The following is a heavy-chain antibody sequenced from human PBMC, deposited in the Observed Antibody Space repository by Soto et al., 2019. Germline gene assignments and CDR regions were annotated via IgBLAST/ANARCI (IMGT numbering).Heavy chain of an antibody. CDR3: ASVWSGYSGAHF. CDR2: ITRGGSTI. CDR1: GFTFSSYE. D-gene: IGHD3-3*01. Sequence: GGSLRLSCAASGFTFSSYEMIWVRQAPGEGLECLSYITRGGSTIHYADSVKGRFTISRDNAKNSLYLQMNSLRAEDSAVYYCASVWSGYSGAHFWGQGTLVTVSS. J-gene: IGHJ4*02. V-gene: IGHV3-48*03.